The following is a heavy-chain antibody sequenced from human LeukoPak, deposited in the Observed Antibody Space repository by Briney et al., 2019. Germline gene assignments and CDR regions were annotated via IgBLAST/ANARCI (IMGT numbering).Heavy chain of an antibody. D-gene: IGHD1-26*01. V-gene: IGHV3-21*06. CDR2: ISSNVNNM. CDR3: GRGSPRSYVGGVLKGYYIDY. Sequence: GGSLRLSCEASGFTFSAYNMQWVRQAPQKGLEWVSSISSNVNNMYYGDSVKGRFIISRDNAKNSLSLQMNNLRTEDTAVYYCGRGSPRSYVGGVLKGYYIDYWGHGTLVTVPS. CDR1: GFTFSAYN. J-gene: IGHJ4*01.